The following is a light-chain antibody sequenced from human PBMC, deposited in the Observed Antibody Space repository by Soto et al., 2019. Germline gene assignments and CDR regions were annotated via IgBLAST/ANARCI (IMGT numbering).Light chain of an antibody. CDR1: QNINSH. CDR2: AAS. J-gene: IGKJ1*01. CDR3: PQTYSNLWT. V-gene: IGKV1-39*01. Sequence: DIQMTQSPSSLSASVGDRVTITCRASQNINSHLHWYQQKPGKAPNLLIYAASTLESGVSSRFSGSGSGTDFTLTISSLQPEEFTTYYCPQTYSNLWTFGQVTKVDIK.